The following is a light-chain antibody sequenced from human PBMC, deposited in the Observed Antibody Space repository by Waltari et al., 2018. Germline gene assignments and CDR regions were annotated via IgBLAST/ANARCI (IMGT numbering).Light chain of an antibody. CDR2: SND. Sequence: QSVFTQSPSASWTPGQRCTIACSGSSPTIGSNTVDWYQHLPGTAPKLLIYSNDQRPSGVPDRFSGSRSGTSASLAISGLQSEDESDYYCAAWDDSFNGLVFGGGTQLTVL. CDR1: SPTIGSNT. CDR3: AAWDDSFNGLV. J-gene: IGLJ3*02. V-gene: IGLV1-44*01.